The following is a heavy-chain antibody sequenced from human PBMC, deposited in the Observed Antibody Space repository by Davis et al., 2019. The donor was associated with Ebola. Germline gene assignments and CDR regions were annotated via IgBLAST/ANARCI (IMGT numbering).Heavy chain of an antibody. Sequence: PSETLSLTCTVSGGSISSYYWGWIRQPPGKGLEWIGSIYYSGSTYYNPSLKSRVTISLDTSKNQFSLKLSSVTAADTAVYYCATSGTYYNAYFDYWGQGTLVTVSS. J-gene: IGHJ4*02. CDR1: GGSISSYY. CDR2: IYYSGST. D-gene: IGHD3-10*01. CDR3: ATSGTYYNAYFDY. V-gene: IGHV4-39*07.